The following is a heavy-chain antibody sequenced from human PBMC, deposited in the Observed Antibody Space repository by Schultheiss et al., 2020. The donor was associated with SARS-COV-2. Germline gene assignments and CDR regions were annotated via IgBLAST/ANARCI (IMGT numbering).Heavy chain of an antibody. J-gene: IGHJ4*02. CDR2: MNPNSGNT. CDR3: ARGLNFYYDILTGYYRPLDY. V-gene: IGHV1-8*01. CDR1: GYTFTSYD. D-gene: IGHD3-9*01. Sequence: ASVKVSCKASGYTFTSYDINWVRQATGQGLEWMGWMNPNSGNTGYAQKFQGRVTMTRNTSISTAYMELSSLRSEDTAVYYCARGLNFYYDILTGYYRPLDYWGQGTLVTVSS.